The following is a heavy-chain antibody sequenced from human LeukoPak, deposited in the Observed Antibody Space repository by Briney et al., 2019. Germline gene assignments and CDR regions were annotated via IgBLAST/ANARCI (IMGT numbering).Heavy chain of an antibody. Sequence: GGSLRLSCTASGFTFGDYTMSWFRQAPGKGLEWVGFIRSKDYGGTTEYAASVKGRFIISRDDSKSIAYLQMNSLKTEDTAVYYCTSRITMVRGVITELDYWGQGTLVTVSS. D-gene: IGHD3-10*01. CDR3: TSRITMVRGVITELDY. J-gene: IGHJ4*02. CDR2: IRSKDYGGTT. CDR1: GFTFGDYT. V-gene: IGHV3-49*03.